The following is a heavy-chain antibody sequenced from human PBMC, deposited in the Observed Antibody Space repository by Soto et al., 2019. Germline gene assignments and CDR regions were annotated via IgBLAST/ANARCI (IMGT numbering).Heavy chain of an antibody. J-gene: IGHJ4*02. CDR1: GFHFSIYA. V-gene: IGHV3-23*01. CDR3: ARLGGYSGYDPFDN. CDR2: ISGNGGST. Sequence: EVQLLESGGGLVEPGGSLRLSCAASGFHFSIYAMGWVRQAPGKGLEWVSVISGNGGSTYYPDSVKGRFSISRDISKNTLFLEMNSLRAEDPAIYYCARLGGYSGYDPFDNWGQGTLVTVSS. D-gene: IGHD5-12*01.